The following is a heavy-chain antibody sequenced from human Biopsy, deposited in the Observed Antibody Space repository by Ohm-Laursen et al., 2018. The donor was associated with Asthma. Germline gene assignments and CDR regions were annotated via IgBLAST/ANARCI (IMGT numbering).Heavy chain of an antibody. CDR2: ISRNGDSR. Sequence: SLRLCCAPYGFTFSNFAMSWVRQAAGKGLEWVSAISRNGDSRYYADSVKGRYTISRDKSKNTLYMQMNSLRAEDTAVYYCPKRGSCFDYWGQGTLVTVSS. V-gene: IGHV3-23*01. D-gene: IGHD1-26*01. J-gene: IGHJ4*02. CDR1: GFTFSNFA. CDR3: PKRGSCFDY.